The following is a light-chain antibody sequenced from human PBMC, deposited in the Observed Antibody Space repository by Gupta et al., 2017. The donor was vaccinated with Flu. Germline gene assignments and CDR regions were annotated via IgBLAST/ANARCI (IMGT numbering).Light chain of an antibody. Sequence: DIQMTQSPSSLSASVGDRVTLTCRASEDIGNYLAWYQQKPGQVPKLLIYAASTLQSGVPSRFSGSRSGTDFTLTISSLQPEDVATYYCQKYDGAPRTFGPETKVDIK. V-gene: IGKV1-27*01. J-gene: IGKJ3*01. CDR2: AAS. CDR3: QKYDGAPRT. CDR1: EDIGNY.